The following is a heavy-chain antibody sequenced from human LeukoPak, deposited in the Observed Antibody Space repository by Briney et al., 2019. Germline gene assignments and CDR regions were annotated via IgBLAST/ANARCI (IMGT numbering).Heavy chain of an antibody. J-gene: IGHJ6*02. CDR3: VNEVGTYYYGMDV. Sequence: PGGSLRLSCSASGFTFSSYAMHWVRQAPGKGLEYVSAISSNGGSTYYADSVKGRFTISRDNSKNTLYLQMSSLRAEDTAVYYRVNEVGTYYYGMDVRGQGTTVTVSS. D-gene: IGHD1-1*01. V-gene: IGHV3-64D*06. CDR1: GFTFSSYA. CDR2: ISSNGGST.